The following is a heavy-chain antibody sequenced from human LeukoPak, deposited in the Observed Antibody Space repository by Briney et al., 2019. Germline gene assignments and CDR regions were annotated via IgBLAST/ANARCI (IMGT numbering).Heavy chain of an antibody. CDR1: GFTFSSYA. V-gene: IGHV3-23*01. CDR3: ANQNSGSYYFDY. D-gene: IGHD1-26*01. Sequence: GGSLRLSCAASGFTFSSYAMSWVRQAPGKGLEWVSAISGSGGSTYYADSVKGRFTISRDNSKNTLHLQMNSLRAEDTAVYYCANQNSGSYYFDYWGQGTLVTVSS. J-gene: IGHJ4*02. CDR2: ISGSGGST.